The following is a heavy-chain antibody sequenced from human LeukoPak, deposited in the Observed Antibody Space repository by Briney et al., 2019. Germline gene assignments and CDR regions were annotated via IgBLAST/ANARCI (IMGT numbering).Heavy chain of an antibody. Sequence: GGSLRLSCAASGFTFSSYGMSWVRQAPGKGLEWVSGISGSGGGTYYADSVKGRSTISRNNSKNTLYMQMNSLRAEDTAVYYCAKASDNWNYENWFDPWGQGTLVTVSS. CDR1: GFTFSSYG. CDR3: AKASDNWNYENWFDP. CDR2: ISGSGGGT. V-gene: IGHV3-23*01. J-gene: IGHJ5*02. D-gene: IGHD1-7*01.